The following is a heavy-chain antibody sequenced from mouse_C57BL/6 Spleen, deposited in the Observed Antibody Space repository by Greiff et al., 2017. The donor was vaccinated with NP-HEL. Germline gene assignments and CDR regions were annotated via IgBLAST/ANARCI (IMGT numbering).Heavy chain of an antibody. J-gene: IGHJ3*01. CDR1: GFTFSDYG. CDR3: ARPSDLAWFAY. Sequence: EVKLEESGGGLVKPGGSLKLSCAASGFTFSDYGMHCVRQAPEKGLEWVAYISSGSSTIYYADTVKGRFTISRDNAKNTLFLQMTSLRSEDTAMYYCARPSDLAWFAYWGQGTLVTVSA. CDR2: ISSGSSTI. V-gene: IGHV5-17*01.